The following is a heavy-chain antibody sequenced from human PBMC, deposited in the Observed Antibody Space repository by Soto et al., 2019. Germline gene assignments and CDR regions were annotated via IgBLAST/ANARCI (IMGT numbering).Heavy chain of an antibody. V-gene: IGHV5-51*03. CDR1: GYSFTKYW. CDR2: IYPDESDT. D-gene: IGHD5-12*01. Sequence: EVQLVQSGAEVKEPGESLKISCKGSGYSFTKYWIGWVRQMPGKGLEWMAIIYPDESDTRYSPSFQGQVTISADKSIXTXYXXWSSLKASDTAMYYCVRMGFSGGGYLSYNYYGMDIWGQGTTVTVSS. CDR3: VRMGFSGGGYLSYNYYGMDI. J-gene: IGHJ6*02.